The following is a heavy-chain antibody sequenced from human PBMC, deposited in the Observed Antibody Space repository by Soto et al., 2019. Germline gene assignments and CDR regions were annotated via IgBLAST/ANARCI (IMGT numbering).Heavy chain of an antibody. Sequence: EVHLVESGGGLVQPGGSLRLSCAASGFTFSRHWMTWVRQAPGKGLEWVANINPDGSEKFSVDSVKGRFTISRDNAKNSLYLQMNSLRAEDTAVYFCARGSSSRPLFEDYFDYWGQGALVTVSS. J-gene: IGHJ4*02. CDR2: INPDGSEK. V-gene: IGHV3-7*04. CDR1: GFTFSRHW. D-gene: IGHD6-13*01. CDR3: ARGSSSRPLFEDYFDY.